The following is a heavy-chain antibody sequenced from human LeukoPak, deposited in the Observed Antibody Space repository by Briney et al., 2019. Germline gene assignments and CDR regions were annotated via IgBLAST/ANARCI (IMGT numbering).Heavy chain of an antibody. CDR2: IYYSGST. CDR1: GGSISSGGYY. CDR3: ASGPYDFWSGYDYYYYMDV. V-gene: IGHV4-31*03. J-gene: IGHJ6*03. D-gene: IGHD3-3*01. Sequence: SETLSLTCTVSGGSISSGGYYWSWIRQHPGKGLEWIGYIYYSGSTYYNPSLKSRVTISVDTSKNQFSLKLSSVTAADTAVYYCASGPYDFWSGYDYYYYMDVWGKGITVTVSS.